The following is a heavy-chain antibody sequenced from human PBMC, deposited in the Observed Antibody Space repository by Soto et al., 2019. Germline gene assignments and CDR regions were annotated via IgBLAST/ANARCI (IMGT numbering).Heavy chain of an antibody. D-gene: IGHD3-16*02. J-gene: IGHJ5*02. V-gene: IGHV5-51*01. CDR1: GYSFTSYW. Sequence: PGESLKISCKGSGYSFTSYWIGWVRQMPGKGLEWMGIIYPGDSDTRYSPSFQGQVTISADKSISTAYLQWSSLKASDTAMYYCARLPKSVIWGSYRYTPWFDPWGQGTLVTVSS. CDR3: ARLPKSVIWGSYRYTPWFDP. CDR2: IYPGDSDT.